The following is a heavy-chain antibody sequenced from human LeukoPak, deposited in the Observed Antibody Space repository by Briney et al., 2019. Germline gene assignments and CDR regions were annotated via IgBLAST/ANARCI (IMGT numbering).Heavy chain of an antibody. CDR1: VYTFPSYY. V-gene: IGHV1-46*01. J-gene: IGHJ4*02. D-gene: IGHD3-22*01. Sequence: ASVKVSYQASVYTFPSYYLYWLRQAPGHGLEWVGVINPSGGSTTAAQKFQGRVTMTRDTSTSTVYMELRSLRSEDTAVYYCARGPGPADDGGGYCFDYWGQGTLVTVSS. CDR3: ARGPGPADDGGGYCFDY. CDR2: INPSGGST.